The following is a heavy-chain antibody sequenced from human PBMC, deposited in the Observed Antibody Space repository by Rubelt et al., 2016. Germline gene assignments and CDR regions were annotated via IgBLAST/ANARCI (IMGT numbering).Heavy chain of an antibody. CDR2: IHPGDSAT. D-gene: IGHD5-12*01. CDR3: SRLMGYSTIDY. V-gene: IGHV5-51*01. Sequence: EVQLVQSGAEVKKPGESLKISCKGSGYRFNNYWIGWVRQMPGKGLEWMGIIHPGDSATRYSPSFQGQVTISADKSINTAYLQWSSLKASDTAIYYCSRLMGYSTIDYWGQGTLVTVSS. CDR1: GYRFNNYW. J-gene: IGHJ4*02.